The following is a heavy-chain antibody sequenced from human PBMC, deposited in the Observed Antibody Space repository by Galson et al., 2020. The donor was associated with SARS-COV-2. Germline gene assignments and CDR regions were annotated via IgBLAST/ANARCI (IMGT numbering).Heavy chain of an antibody. D-gene: IGHD2-21*01. CDR1: GYTFTSYY. Sequence: ASVKVSCKASGYTFTSYYLHWVRQAPGQGLEWVGIINPRDDITAYAQKFQGRVTMTRDTSTSTVYMELSSLRPEDTAVYYCAREWGDTSSSFFAYWGRGPLVTVSS. V-gene: IGHV1-46*01. CDR2: INPRDDIT. J-gene: IGHJ4*02. CDR3: AREWGDTSSSFFAY.